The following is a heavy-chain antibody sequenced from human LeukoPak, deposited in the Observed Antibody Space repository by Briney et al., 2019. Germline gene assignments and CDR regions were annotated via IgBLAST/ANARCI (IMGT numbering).Heavy chain of an antibody. CDR2: IYHSGIT. J-gene: IGHJ3*02. V-gene: IGHV4-38-2*02. CDR1: GYSISSGYY. D-gene: IGHD3-22*01. CDR3: ARKYYYDSERGAFDM. Sequence: PSETLSLTCTVSGYSISSGYYWGWIRQPPGKGLEWIGSIYHSGITYYNPSLKSRVTISVDTSKNQFSLKLSSVTAADTAVYYCARKYYYDSERGAFDMWGQGTVVSVTS.